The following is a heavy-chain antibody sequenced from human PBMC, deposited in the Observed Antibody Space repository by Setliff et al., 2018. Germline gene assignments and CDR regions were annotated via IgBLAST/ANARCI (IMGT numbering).Heavy chain of an antibody. V-gene: IGHV4-38-2*02. J-gene: IGHJ3*02. CDR3: ARKGISALSGAFDM. CDR1: GYSISSGYY. Sequence: KPSETLSLTCTVSGYSISSGYYWGWIRQPPGKGLEWIGTMYHSGSTYYNPSLKSRVAISVDTSKNQFSLKLSSVTAADTAVYYCARKGISALSGAFDMWGQGTMVTVSS. D-gene: IGHD1-26*01. CDR2: MYHSGST.